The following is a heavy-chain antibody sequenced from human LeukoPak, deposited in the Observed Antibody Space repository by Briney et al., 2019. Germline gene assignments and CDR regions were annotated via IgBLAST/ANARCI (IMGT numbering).Heavy chain of an antibody. V-gene: IGHV3-23*01. CDR3: AKDPGQWLARLFDY. CDR2: ISGSGGST. D-gene: IGHD6-19*01. Sequence: GGSLRLSCAASGFTFSGYAMSWVRQAPGKGLEWVSAISGSGGSTYYADSVKGRFTISRDNSKNTLYLQMNSLRAEDTAVYYCAKDPGQWLARLFDYWGQGTLVTVSP. J-gene: IGHJ4*02. CDR1: GFTFSGYA.